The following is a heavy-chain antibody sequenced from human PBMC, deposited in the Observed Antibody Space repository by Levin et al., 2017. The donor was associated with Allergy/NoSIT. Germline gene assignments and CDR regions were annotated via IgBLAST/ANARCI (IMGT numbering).Heavy chain of an antibody. V-gene: IGHV3-23*01. J-gene: IGHJ5*02. CDR3: AKDVRGYCSGGSCPELYGLFGP. CDR2: IRGSGGST. Sequence: GESLKISCAASGFTFSSYAMSWVRQAPGKGLEWVSSIRGSGGSTYYADSVKGRVTISRDNSKNTLYLQMNSLKAEDTAVYYCAKDVRGYCSGGSCPELYGLFGPWGQGTLVTVSS. D-gene: IGHD2-15*01. CDR1: GFTFSSYA.